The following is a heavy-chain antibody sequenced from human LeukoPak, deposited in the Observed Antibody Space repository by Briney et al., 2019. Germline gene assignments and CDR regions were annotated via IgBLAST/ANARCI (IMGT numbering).Heavy chain of an antibody. V-gene: IGHV3-43D*04. CDR2: ISWDGGST. Sequence: GSLRLSCAASGFTFDDYAMHWVRQAPGKGLEWVSLISWDGGSTYYADSVKGRFTISRDNSKNSLYLQMNSLRAEDTALYYCVKDELPAGKPYDFWSGYQDYWGQGTLVTVSS. J-gene: IGHJ4*02. CDR3: VKDELPAGKPYDFWSGYQDY. CDR1: GFTFDDYA. D-gene: IGHD3-3*01.